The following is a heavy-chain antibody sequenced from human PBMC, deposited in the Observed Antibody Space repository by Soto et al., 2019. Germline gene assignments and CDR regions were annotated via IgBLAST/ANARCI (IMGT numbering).Heavy chain of an antibody. J-gene: IGHJ6*02. Sequence: EVQLVESGGGLVQPGGSLRLSCAASGFTFSLYSMSWVRQAPGKGLEWVSYISRSSTGIHYPDSVKGRFTISRDDATSSIHLQMNSLRDGDTAVYYCARAVTWGLDVWGQGTTVSISS. CDR1: GFTFSLYS. D-gene: IGHD3-10*01. V-gene: IGHV3-48*02. CDR3: ARAVTWGLDV. CDR2: ISRSSTGI.